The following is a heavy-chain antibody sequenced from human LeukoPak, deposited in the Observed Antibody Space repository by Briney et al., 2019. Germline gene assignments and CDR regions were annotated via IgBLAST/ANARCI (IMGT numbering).Heavy chain of an antibody. CDR3: ARDTQLGYCSGGSCYQGDFDY. V-gene: IGHV3-30-3*01. CDR2: ISYDGSNK. CDR1: GFTFSSYA. Sequence: AGGSLRLSCAASGFTFSSYAMHWVRQAPGKGLEWVAVISYDGSNKYYADSVKGRFTISRDNSKNTLYLQMNSLRAEDTAVYYCARDTQLGYCSGGSCYQGDFDYWGQGTLVTVSS. J-gene: IGHJ4*02. D-gene: IGHD2-15*01.